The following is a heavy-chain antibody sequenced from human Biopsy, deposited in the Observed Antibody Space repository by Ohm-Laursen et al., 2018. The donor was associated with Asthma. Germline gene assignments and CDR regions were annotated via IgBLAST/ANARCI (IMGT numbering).Heavy chain of an antibody. CDR3: ARAIGTGDWYFDV. J-gene: IGHJ6*02. V-gene: IGHV4-39*07. Sequence: GTLSLTCTVSGGSITSSSYYWGWIRQPPGKGMEWIGSMYHSGSTNYHPSLKGRVTISVAKSKNQFSLRLTSVTAADTAVYYCARAIGTGDWYFDVWGQGTTATVSS. CDR2: MYHSGST. CDR1: GGSITSSSYY. D-gene: IGHD3/OR15-3a*01.